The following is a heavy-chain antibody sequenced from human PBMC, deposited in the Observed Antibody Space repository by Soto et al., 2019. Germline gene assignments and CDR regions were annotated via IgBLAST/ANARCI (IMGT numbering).Heavy chain of an antibody. CDR2: INYSGST. CDR3: ARGIDYDLN. D-gene: IGHD4-17*01. V-gene: IGHV4-34*01. CDR1: GGSFSGYY. Sequence: QVQLQQWGAGLLKPSETLSLTCAVYGGSFSGYYWSWIRQPPGKGLEWIGEINYSGSTNYNPSLASRVTISVDTYKNHFSLKVSSVTAADTAVYYCARGIDYDLNWGQGTLVTVSS. J-gene: IGHJ4*02.